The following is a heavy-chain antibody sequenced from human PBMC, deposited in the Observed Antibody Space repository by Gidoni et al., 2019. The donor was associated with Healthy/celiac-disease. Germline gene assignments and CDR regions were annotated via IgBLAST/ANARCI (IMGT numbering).Heavy chain of an antibody. CDR1: GFPFDDYA. D-gene: IGHD6-19*01. CDR2: ISWKSGSI. CDR3: AKGPTFSGWYDY. V-gene: IGHV3-9*01. Sequence: DVQLVESGGGLVQPGRSLSLSCAASGFPFDDYAMPWVRQAPGKGLEWVSGISWKSGSIGYADSVKGRFTISRDNAKNSLYLQMNSLRAEDTALYYCAKGPTFSGWYDYWGQGTLVTVSS. J-gene: IGHJ4*02.